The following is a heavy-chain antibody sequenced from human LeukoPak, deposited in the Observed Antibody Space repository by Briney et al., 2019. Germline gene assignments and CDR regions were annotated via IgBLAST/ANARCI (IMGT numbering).Heavy chain of an antibody. Sequence: GGSLRLSCSASGFTFSSYAMHRVRQAPGKGLEYVSAISSNGGSTYYADSVKGRFTISRDDSKNTLYLQMSSLRAEDTAVYYCVKDLRFGIAVAGPGEYFQHWGQGTLVTVSS. CDR3: VKDLRFGIAVAGPGEYFQH. CDR2: ISSNGGST. V-gene: IGHV3-64D*06. J-gene: IGHJ1*01. D-gene: IGHD6-19*01. CDR1: GFTFSSYA.